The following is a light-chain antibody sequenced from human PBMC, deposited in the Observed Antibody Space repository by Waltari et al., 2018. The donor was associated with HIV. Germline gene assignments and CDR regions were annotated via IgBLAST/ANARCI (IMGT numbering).Light chain of an antibody. J-gene: IGKJ1*01. CDR2: KAS. CDR3: QQYDTYYRT. Sequence: DIQMTQSPSTLSASVGDSVPITCRASQSIRSWLAWYQQKAGRAPKLLIYKASNLETGVPSRFSGTGAGTEFTLTITSVQPDDFGTYYCQQYDTYYRTFGQGTKVEI. CDR1: QSIRSW. V-gene: IGKV1-5*03.